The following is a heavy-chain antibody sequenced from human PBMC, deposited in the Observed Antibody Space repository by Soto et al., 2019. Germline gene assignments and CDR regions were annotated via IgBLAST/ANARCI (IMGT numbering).Heavy chain of an antibody. CDR3: TREQSDGNYCYP. J-gene: IGHJ5*02. D-gene: IGHD2-21*01. V-gene: IGHV4-61*08. CDR2: IYYSGGT. CDR1: GAALSRGGYF. Sequence: SETLSLTCTVSGAALSRGGYFYPWVRQPPGRGLEWLGYIYYSGGTNYNPSLKSRFTIALDKAKSQFSQRLISVTAADTAVYYCTREQSDGNYCYPWGQGTLGTVSS.